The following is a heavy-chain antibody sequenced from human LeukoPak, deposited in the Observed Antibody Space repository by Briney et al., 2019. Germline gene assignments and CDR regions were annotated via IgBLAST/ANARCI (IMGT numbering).Heavy chain of an antibody. CDR1: GFAFSEYW. CDR3: VREIKIMGFRAFDY. J-gene: IGHJ4*02. CDR2: INDGGTYT. D-gene: IGHD3-10*01. V-gene: IGHV3-74*01. Sequence: GGSLRLSCAGSGFAFSEYWMHWARQTPEKGLMWVSRINDGGTYTAYADSVKGRFAVSRDNAENTLYLQMDSLTVEDTVLYYCVREIKIMGFRAFDYWGQGTPVTVSS.